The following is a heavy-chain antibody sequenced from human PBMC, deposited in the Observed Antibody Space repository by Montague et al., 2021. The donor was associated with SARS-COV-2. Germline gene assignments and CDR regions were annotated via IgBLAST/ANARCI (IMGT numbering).Heavy chain of an antibody. CDR1: GFTFSNYA. Sequence: SLRLSCAASGFTFSNYAMSWVRQASGKGLEWVSGIYSDGSSTFYADAMKGRFSISRDKSKNTLYLQMNSLTAEDTAVYYCAKVGLPEQWLGYFDYWGQGTLVTVSS. V-gene: IGHV3-23*03. J-gene: IGHJ4*02. CDR3: AKVGLPEQWLGYFDY. CDR2: IYSDGSST. D-gene: IGHD6-19*01.